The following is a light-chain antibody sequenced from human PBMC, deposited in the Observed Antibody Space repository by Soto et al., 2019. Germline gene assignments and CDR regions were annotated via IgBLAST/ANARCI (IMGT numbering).Light chain of an antibody. J-gene: IGKJ5*01. CDR3: QQYSDLPMT. V-gene: IGKV3-20*01. CDR1: QSIYINS. Sequence: EIVLTQSPGTLSLSPGERATLSCRASQSIYINSLAWYQHKRGQAPRLLIYAATVRATAVPDRFNGSGSGTDFALTISRLEPEDSAMYYCQQYSDLPMTFGQGTRLEI. CDR2: AAT.